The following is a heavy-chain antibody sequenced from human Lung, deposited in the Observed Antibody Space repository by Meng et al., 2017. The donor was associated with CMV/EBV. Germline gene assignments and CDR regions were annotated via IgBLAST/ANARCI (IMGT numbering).Heavy chain of an antibody. CDR2: INHNSGGT. J-gene: IGHJ4*02. V-gene: IGHV1-2*02. CDR3: ARNTIFGVGTFDY. Sequence: KASGYTFTGYYMHWVRQAPGQGLEWMGWINHNSGGTNYAQKFQGRVTMTRDTSISTAYMELSRLRSDDTAVYYCARNTIFGVGTFDYWGQGTLVTVSS. D-gene: IGHD3-3*01. CDR1: GYTFTGYY.